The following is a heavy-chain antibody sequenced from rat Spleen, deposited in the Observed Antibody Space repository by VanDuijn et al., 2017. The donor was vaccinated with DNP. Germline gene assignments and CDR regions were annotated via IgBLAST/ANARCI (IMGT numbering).Heavy chain of an antibody. D-gene: IGHD1-4*01. Sequence: EVQLQESGPGLVKPSQSLSLTCSVTGYSITSSYRWNWIRKFPGNKLEWMGYINSAGSTNYNPSLKSRISITRDTSKNQFFLQVNSVTTEDTATYYCARRPGYNYGFDYWGQGVMVTVSS. CDR3: ARRPGYNYGFDY. J-gene: IGHJ2*01. CDR2: INSAGST. CDR1: GYSITSSYR. V-gene: IGHV3-3*01.